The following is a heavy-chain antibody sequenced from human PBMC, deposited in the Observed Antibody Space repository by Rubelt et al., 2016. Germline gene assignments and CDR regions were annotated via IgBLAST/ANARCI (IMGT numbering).Heavy chain of an antibody. V-gene: IGHV4-39*07. CDR2: INHSGTT. CDR3: ARVCGTGRCVDY. CDR1: GASISSSSFY. D-gene: IGHD1-1*01. Sequence: QLQLQESGPGLVKPSETLSLTCTVSGASISSSSFYWALIRQPPGKGLEWFGIINHSGTTYYNPSLKSRVTIYVDTSRNQISLRLCSVTAADTAVYYGARVCGTGRCVDYWGLGTLVTVSS. J-gene: IGHJ4*02.